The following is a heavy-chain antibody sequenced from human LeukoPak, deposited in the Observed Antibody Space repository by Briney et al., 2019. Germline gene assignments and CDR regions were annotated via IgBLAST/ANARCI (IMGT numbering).Heavy chain of an antibody. J-gene: IGHJ4*02. CDR2: ITGSSDKT. V-gene: IGHV3-23*01. Sequence: GGSLRLSCATSGFTLSSYAMNWVRQAPGKGLEWVSGITGSSDKTFYADSVKGRFTISRDGSKNTMYLQMNSLRGEDSAVYYCAKDLSSSWQIDYWGQGTLVTVSS. D-gene: IGHD6-13*01. CDR3: AKDLSSSWQIDY. CDR1: GFTLSSYA.